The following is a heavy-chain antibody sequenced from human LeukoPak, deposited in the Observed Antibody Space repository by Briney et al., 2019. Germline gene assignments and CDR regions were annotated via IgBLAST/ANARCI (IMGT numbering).Heavy chain of an antibody. Sequence: SEILSLTCAVSGGSISSSNWWSWVRQPPGKGLEWIGEIYHSGSTNYNPSLKSRVTISVDKSKNQFSLKLSSVTAADTAVYYCARYYGDCPAYYYYYYGMDVWGQGTTVTVSS. CDR2: IYHSGST. D-gene: IGHD4-17*01. CDR3: ARYYGDCPAYYYYYYGMDV. V-gene: IGHV4-4*02. CDR1: GGSISSSNW. J-gene: IGHJ6*02.